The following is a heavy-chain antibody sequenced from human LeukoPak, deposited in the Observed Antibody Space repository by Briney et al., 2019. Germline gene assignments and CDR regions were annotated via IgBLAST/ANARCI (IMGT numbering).Heavy chain of an antibody. CDR1: GGSISSYY. CDR3: ANGPYSSSWYRRNTFDY. D-gene: IGHD6-13*01. J-gene: IGHJ4*02. CDR2: IYYSGST. Sequence: PSETLSLTCTVSGGSISSYYWSWIRQPPGKGLEWIGYIYYSGSTNYNPSLKSRVTISVDTSKNQFSLKLSSVTAADTAVYYCANGPYSSSWYRRNTFDYWGQGTLVTVSS. V-gene: IGHV4-59*01.